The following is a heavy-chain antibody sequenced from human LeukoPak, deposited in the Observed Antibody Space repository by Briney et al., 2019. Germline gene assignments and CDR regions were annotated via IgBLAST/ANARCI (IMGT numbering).Heavy chain of an antibody. J-gene: IGHJ3*02. CDR3: VRNDGNNAFDT. CDR2: IISSSGNM. CDR1: GFSFSTYS. D-gene: IGHD4-23*01. Sequence: GRSLRLSCPASGFSFSTYSMNWVRQAPRKGLDWVSYIISSSGNMYYADSVKGRLTTSRANAKNSIYMQINYIRTKSTDIDVCVRNDGNNAFDTWGRGTKVTVSS. V-gene: IGHV3-48*01.